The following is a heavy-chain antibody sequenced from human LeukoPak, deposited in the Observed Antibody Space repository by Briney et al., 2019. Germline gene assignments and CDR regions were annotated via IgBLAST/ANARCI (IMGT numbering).Heavy chain of an antibody. J-gene: IGHJ4*02. V-gene: IGHV3-23*01. CDR1: GFTFTNYA. CDR2: ISEGVGNT. Sequence: PGGPLRLSCAASGFTFTNYAMTWVRQAPGKGLEWVSGISEGVGNTYYADSVKGRFTISRDHSKNTLYLQMNSLRAEDTALYYCAKREKGTTGRFFDYWGQGTLVTVSS. D-gene: IGHD4-17*01. CDR3: AKREKGTTGRFFDY.